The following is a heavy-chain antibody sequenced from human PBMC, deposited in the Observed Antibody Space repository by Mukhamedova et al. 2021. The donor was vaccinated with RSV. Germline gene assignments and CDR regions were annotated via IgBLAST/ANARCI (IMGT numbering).Heavy chain of an antibody. D-gene: IGHD5-12*01. CDR3: ARDLDAGGYSFFDY. J-gene: IGHJ4*02. CDR2: IKSDGSKT. Sequence: GKGLVWVSRIKSDGSKTAYADSVKGRFTISRDSAKNMLYLQMNSLRAEDTAVYYCARDLDAGGYSFFDYWGQGTLVTVSS. V-gene: IGHV3-74*01.